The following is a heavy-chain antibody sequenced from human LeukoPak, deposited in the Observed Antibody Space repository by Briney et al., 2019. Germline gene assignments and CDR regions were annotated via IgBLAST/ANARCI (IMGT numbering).Heavy chain of an antibody. CDR1: GFMFSNYD. D-gene: IGHD3-22*01. Sequence: PGGSLRLSCAASGFMFSNYDMHWVRQGTGKGLEWVSAIDTAGDTYYPGSVKGRFTISRENAKNSLYLQMNSLRAEDTAVYYCAKGGYYFDSTNWFDPWGQGTLVTVSS. J-gene: IGHJ5*02. V-gene: IGHV3-13*01. CDR3: AKGGYYFDSTNWFDP. CDR2: IDTAGDT.